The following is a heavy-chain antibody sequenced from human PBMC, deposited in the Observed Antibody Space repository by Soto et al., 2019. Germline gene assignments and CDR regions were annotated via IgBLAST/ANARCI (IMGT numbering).Heavy chain of an antibody. CDR2: IKQDGSEK. Sequence: GGSLRLSCAASGFTFSSYWMSWVRQAPGKGLEWVANIKQDGSEKYYLDSVKGRFTISRDNAKNSLYLQLNSLRPEDTAVYYCARDSLGIDYYYGMDVWGQGTTVTVSS. V-gene: IGHV3-7*03. CDR3: ARDSLGIDYYYGMDV. CDR1: GFTFSSYW. J-gene: IGHJ6*02. D-gene: IGHD3-3*02.